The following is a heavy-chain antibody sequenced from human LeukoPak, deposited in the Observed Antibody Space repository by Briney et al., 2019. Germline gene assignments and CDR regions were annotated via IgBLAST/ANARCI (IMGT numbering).Heavy chain of an antibody. V-gene: IGHV4-39*07. CDR3: ARDPGTNYDFWSGYYTPKYNWFDP. J-gene: IGHJ5*02. D-gene: IGHD3-3*01. CDR1: GGSISSSSYY. CDR2: IYYSGST. Sequence: SETLSLTCTVSGGSISSSSYYWGWIRQPPGKGLEWIGSIYYSGSTYYNPSLKSRVTISVDTSKNQFSLKLSSVTAADTAVYYCARDPGTNYDFWSGYYTPKYNWFDPWGEGTLVTVSS.